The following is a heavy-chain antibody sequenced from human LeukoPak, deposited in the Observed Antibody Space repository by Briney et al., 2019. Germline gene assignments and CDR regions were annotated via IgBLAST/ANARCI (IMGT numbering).Heavy chain of an antibody. V-gene: IGHV4-4*02. CDR2: IYHSGST. Sequence: SGTLSLTCAVSGGSISSSNWWSWGRQPPGKGLEWIGEIYHSGSTNYNPSLKSRVTISVDKSKNQFSLKLSSVTAADTAVYYCASGGDSRLWGVNYFDYWGQGTLVTVSS. J-gene: IGHJ4*02. CDR3: ASGGDSRLWGVNYFDY. D-gene: IGHD3-22*01. CDR1: GGSISSSNW.